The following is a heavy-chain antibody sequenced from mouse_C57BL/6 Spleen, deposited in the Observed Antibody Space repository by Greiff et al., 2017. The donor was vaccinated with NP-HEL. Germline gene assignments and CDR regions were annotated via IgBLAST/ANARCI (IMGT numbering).Heavy chain of an antibody. Sequence: QVQLQQSGAELVRPGTSVKVSCKASGYAFTNYLIEWVKQRPGQGLEWIGVINPGSGGTNYNEKFKGKATLTADKSSSTAYMQLSSLTSEDSAVYFCARALNSKGFAYWGQGTLVTVSA. J-gene: IGHJ3*01. V-gene: IGHV1-54*01. CDR1: GYAFTNYL. CDR3: ARALNSKGFAY. D-gene: IGHD2-5*01. CDR2: INPGSGGT.